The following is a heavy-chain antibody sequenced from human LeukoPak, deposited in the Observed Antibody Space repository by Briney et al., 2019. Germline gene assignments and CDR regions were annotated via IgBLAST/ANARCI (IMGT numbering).Heavy chain of an antibody. CDR3: ARSVVVVAATIDAFDI. CDR2: IKQDRSEK. J-gene: IGHJ3*02. D-gene: IGHD2-15*01. Sequence: GGSLRLSCAASGFTFTNYWMSWVRQAPGKGLELVANIKQDRSEKYYVDSVKGRFTISRDNAKNSLYLQMNSLRAEDTAVYYCARSVVVVAATIDAFDIWGQGTMVTVSS. CDR1: GFTFTNYW. V-gene: IGHV3-7*01.